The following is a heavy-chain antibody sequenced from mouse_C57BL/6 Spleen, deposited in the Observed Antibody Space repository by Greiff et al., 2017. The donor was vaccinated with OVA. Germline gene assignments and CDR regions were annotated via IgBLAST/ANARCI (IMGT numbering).Heavy chain of an antibody. J-gene: IGHJ3*01. CDR1: GYTFTSYW. V-gene: IGHV1-69*01. CDR2: IDPSDSYT. D-gene: IGHD2-4*01. CDR3: ARRYDYAWFPY. Sequence: QVQLQQPGAELVMPGASVKLSCKASGYTFTSYWMHWVKQRPGQGLEWIAEIDPSDSYTNYNQKFKGKSTLTVDKSTSTAYMQLSSLTSEDSAVYYCARRYDYAWFPYWGQGTLVTVSA.